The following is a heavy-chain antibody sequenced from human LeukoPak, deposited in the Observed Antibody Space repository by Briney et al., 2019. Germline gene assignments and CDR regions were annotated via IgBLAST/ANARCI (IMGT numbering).Heavy chain of an antibody. J-gene: IGHJ4*02. CDR2: IGSSSSYI. CDR1: GFTFSSYS. D-gene: IGHD5-18*01. V-gene: IGHV3-21*01. Sequence: GGSLRLSCAASGFTFSSYSMNWVRQAPGKGLEWVSSIGSSSSYIYYADSVKGRFTISRDNAKNSLYLQMNSLRAEDTAVYYCARVILAMVKGDYWGQGTLVTVSS. CDR3: ARVILAMVKGDY.